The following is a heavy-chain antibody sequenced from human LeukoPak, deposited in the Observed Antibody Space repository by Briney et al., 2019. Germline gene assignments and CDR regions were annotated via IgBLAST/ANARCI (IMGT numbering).Heavy chain of an antibody. Sequence: PGGSLRLSCAASGLTVSSNSMSWVRQAPGKGLERVPFIYSGGSTYYADSVKGRFTISRDNSKNTLYLQMSSLRAEDTAVYYCARRAGAYSHPYDYWGQGTLVTVSS. CDR3: ARRAGAYSHPYDY. CDR2: IYSGGST. J-gene: IGHJ4*02. D-gene: IGHD4/OR15-4a*01. CDR1: GLTVSSNS. V-gene: IGHV3-53*01.